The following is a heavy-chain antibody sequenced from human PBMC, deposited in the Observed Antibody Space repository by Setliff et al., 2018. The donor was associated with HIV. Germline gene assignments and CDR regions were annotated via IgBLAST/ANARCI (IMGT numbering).Heavy chain of an antibody. D-gene: IGHD6-19*01. CDR1: GFTLSTYW. CDR3: ASLPSSGWYYYGMDV. J-gene: IGHJ6*02. CDR2: IKQDGSEK. V-gene: IGHV3-7*01. Sequence: HPGGSLRLSCEASGFTLSTYWMSWVRQAPGKGLEWVANIKQDGSEKYYVDSVKGRFTISRDNAKNSLYLQMNSLRAEDTAVYYCASLPSSGWYYYGMDVWGQGTTVTVSS.